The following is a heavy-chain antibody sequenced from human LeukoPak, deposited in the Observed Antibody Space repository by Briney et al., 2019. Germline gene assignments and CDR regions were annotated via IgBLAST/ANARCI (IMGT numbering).Heavy chain of an antibody. Sequence: GGSLRLSCAASGFTFDDYAMHWVRQAPGKGLEWVSLISGDGGSTYYADSVKGRFTISRANSKNYLYLQMNSLRTEDTALYYCAKDTGGSYAFDIWGQGTMVTVSS. V-gene: IGHV3-43*02. CDR2: ISGDGGST. CDR1: GFTFDDYA. J-gene: IGHJ3*02. D-gene: IGHD1-26*01. CDR3: AKDTGGSYAFDI.